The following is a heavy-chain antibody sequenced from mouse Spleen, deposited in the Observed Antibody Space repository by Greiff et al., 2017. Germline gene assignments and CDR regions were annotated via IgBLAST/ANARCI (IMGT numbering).Heavy chain of an antibody. CDR3: ARRFITTVGYFDV. Sequence: VQLQQSGAELAKPGASVKLSCKASGYTFTSYWMHWVKQRPGQGLEWIGYINPSSGYTKYNQKFKDKATLTADKSSSTAYMQLSSLTYEDSAVYYCARRFITTVGYFDVWGTGTTVTVSS. CDR2: INPSSGYT. CDR1: GYTFTSYW. J-gene: IGHJ1*03. D-gene: IGHD1-1*01. V-gene: IGHV1-7*01.